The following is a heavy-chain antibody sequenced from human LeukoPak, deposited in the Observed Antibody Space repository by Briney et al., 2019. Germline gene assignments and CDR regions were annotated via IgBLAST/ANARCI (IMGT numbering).Heavy chain of an antibody. D-gene: IGHD6-19*01. CDR1: GGSISSYY. V-gene: IGHV4-59*08. Sequence: SETLSLTCTVSGGSISSYYWSWIRQPPGKGLEWIGYIYYSGSTYYNPSLKSRVTISVDTSKNQFSLKLSSVTAADTAVYYCARQMREGIAVAVTELWGQGTLVTVSS. CDR3: ARQMREGIAVAVTEL. CDR2: IYYSGST. J-gene: IGHJ4*02.